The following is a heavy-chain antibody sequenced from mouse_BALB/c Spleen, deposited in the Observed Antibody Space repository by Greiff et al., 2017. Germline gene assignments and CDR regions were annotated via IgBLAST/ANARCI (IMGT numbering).Heavy chain of an antibody. J-gene: IGHJ2*01. D-gene: IGHD2-1*01. CDR3: ARRPYGNYDY. CDR2: IDPENGNT. V-gene: IGHV14-1*02. Sequence: EVQLQQSGAELVRSGASVKLSCTASGFNIKDYYMHWVKQRPEQGLEWIGWIDPENGNTIYDPKFQGKASITADTSSNTAYLQLSSLTSEDTAVYYCARRPYGNYDYWGQGTTLTVSS. CDR1: GFNIKDYY.